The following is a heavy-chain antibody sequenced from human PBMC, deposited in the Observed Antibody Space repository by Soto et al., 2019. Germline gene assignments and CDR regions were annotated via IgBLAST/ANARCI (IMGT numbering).Heavy chain of an antibody. J-gene: IGHJ3*02. D-gene: IGHD2-15*01. CDR1: GYTFTSYY. Sequence: ASVKVSCKTSGYTFTSYYMHWVRQAPGQGLEWMGIINPSGGSPTYAQKFQGRVTMTRDTSTSTVYMELSSLRSEDTAVYYCARDRSDYCSGGNCYRGFDMWGRGTMVTVSS. V-gene: IGHV1-46*01. CDR2: INPSGGSP. CDR3: ARDRSDYCSGGNCYRGFDM.